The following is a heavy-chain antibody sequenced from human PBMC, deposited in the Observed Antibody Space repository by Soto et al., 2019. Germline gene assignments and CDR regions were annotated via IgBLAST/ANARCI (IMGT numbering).Heavy chain of an antibody. D-gene: IGHD3-22*01. CDR2: ISYDGSNK. Sequence: QVQLVESGGGVVQPGRSLRLSCAASGFTFSSYGMHWVRQAPGKGLEWVAVISYDGSNKYYADSVKGRFTISRDNSKNPLYLQMNSLRAEDTAVYYCAKDLSDYDSSGYFDYWGQGTLVTVSS. J-gene: IGHJ4*02. CDR3: AKDLSDYDSSGYFDY. CDR1: GFTFSSYG. V-gene: IGHV3-30*18.